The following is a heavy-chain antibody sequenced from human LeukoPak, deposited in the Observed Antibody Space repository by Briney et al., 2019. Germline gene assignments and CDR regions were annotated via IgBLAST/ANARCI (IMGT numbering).Heavy chain of an antibody. V-gene: IGHV3-23*01. CDR1: GFTFSSYA. CDR3: ARVYGDSRGYFDY. J-gene: IGHJ4*02. D-gene: IGHD4-17*01. Sequence: PGGSLRLSCAASGFTFSSYAMSWVRQAPGKGLEWVSGISGSGGSTYYADSVKGGFTISRDNSKNTLYLQMNTLRAEDTAVYYCARVYGDSRGYFDYWGQGTLVTVSS. CDR2: ISGSGGST.